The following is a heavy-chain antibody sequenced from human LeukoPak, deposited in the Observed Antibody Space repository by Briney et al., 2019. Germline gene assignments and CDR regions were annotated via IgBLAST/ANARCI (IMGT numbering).Heavy chain of an antibody. J-gene: IGHJ4*02. CDR1: GFTVNSNY. CDR3: ARDTVAAAGTDY. CDR2: IYSGGST. D-gene: IGHD6-13*01. V-gene: IGHV3-53*01. Sequence: GGSLRLSCAGSGFTVNSNYMTWVRQAPGKGLEWVSVIYSGGSTYYADSVKGRFTISRDNSKNTLYLQMNSLRADDTAVYYCARDTVAAAGTDYWGQGTLVTVSS.